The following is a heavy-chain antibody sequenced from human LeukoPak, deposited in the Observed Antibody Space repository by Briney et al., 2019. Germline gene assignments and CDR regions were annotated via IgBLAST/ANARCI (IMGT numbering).Heavy chain of an antibody. D-gene: IGHD1-14*01. Sequence: ASVKVSCMASGYSFTSYGISWVRQAPGQGLEGMGWISAYNGNTNYAQKLQGRVTMTTDTSTSTAYMELRSLRSDDTAVYYCARSIAGNYPRDYWGQGTLVTVSS. V-gene: IGHV1-18*01. CDR1: GYSFTSYG. J-gene: IGHJ4*02. CDR2: ISAYNGNT. CDR3: ARSIAGNYPRDY.